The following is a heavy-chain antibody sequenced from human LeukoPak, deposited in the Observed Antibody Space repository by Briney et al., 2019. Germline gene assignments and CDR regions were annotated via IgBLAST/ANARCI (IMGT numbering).Heavy chain of an antibody. CDR2: ISSSSSYI. CDR3: ARGKVGKKMAYTVMTPKVTHFDY. V-gene: IGHV3-21*01. Sequence: PGGSLRLSCAASGFTFSSYSMNWVRQAPGKGLEWVSSISSSSSYIHYADSVKGRFTISRDNAKNSLYLQMNSLRAEDTAVYYCARGKVGKKMAYTVMTPKVTHFDYWGQGTLVTVSS. J-gene: IGHJ4*02. CDR1: GFTFSSYS. D-gene: IGHD3-16*01.